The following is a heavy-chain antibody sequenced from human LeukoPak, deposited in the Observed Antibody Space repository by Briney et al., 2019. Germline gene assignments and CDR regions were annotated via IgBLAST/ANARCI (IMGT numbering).Heavy chain of an antibody. Sequence: GGSLRPSCAASGFTFSSYAMSWVRQAPGKGLEWVSYISTASSAIDYADSVKGRFTISRDNAKNSLYLQMNSLRAEDTAVYYCAREARGYSYGARYDIDYWGQGTLVTVSS. D-gene: IGHD5-18*01. CDR2: ISTASSAI. CDR1: GFTFSSYA. CDR3: AREARGYSYGARYDIDY. J-gene: IGHJ4*02. V-gene: IGHV3-48*01.